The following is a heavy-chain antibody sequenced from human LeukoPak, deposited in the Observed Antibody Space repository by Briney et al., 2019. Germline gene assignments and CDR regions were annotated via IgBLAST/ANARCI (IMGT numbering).Heavy chain of an antibody. J-gene: IGHJ4*02. V-gene: IGHV4-59*01. CDR2: IHYSGST. CDR3: AKGQMCLVS. Sequence: SETLSLTCTVSAGSISGSYWSWIRQPPGKGLEWVGYIHYSGSTNYNPSLKSRVTISVDTSKNQFSLKLSSVTAADTAVYLCAKGQMCLVSWGQGTLVTVSS. D-gene: IGHD5-24*01. CDR1: AGSISGSY.